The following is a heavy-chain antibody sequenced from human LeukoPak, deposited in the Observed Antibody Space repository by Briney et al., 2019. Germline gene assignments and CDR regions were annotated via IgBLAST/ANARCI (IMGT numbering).Heavy chain of an antibody. V-gene: IGHV3-15*01. CDR1: GFIFSNYY. D-gene: IGHD3-9*01. Sequence: GGSLRLSCAASGFIFSNYYLNWVRQAPGKGLEWVGRIKSKADGGATDYAAPVKGRFTISRDDTKNTLYLQMSSLKTEDTAVYYCTTWGLTYHILTEPYFDYWGQGTLVTVSS. CDR3: TTWGLTYHILTEPYFDY. CDR2: IKSKADGGAT. J-gene: IGHJ4*02.